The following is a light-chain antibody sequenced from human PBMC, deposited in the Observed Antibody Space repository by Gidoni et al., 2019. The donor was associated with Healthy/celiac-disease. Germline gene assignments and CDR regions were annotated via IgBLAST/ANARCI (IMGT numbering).Light chain of an antibody. V-gene: IGLV3-9*01. CDR2: RDS. CDR3: QVWDSSTGV. Sequence: SYELTQPLSVSVALGQTARITCGGNKIGSKNVHGYQQKPGQAPVLVIYRDSNRPSGIPERFSGSNSGNTATLTISRAQAGDEADYYCQVWDSSTGVFGGGTKLTVL. J-gene: IGLJ3*02. CDR1: KIGSKN.